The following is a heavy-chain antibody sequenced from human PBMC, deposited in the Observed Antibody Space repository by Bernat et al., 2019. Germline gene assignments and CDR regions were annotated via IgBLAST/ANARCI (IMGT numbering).Heavy chain of an antibody. CDR3: AWGASLDV. CDR2: IYSVGAM. V-gene: IGHV3-53*02. Sequence: EVQLVETGEGLIQSGGSLRLSCAASGFTVSTKPMTWVRQAPGSGLEWVSIIYSVGAMYYADSVKGRFSVSRDDSSNTVFLLMNSVRVGDTAVYYCAWGASLDVWGQGTTVTVSS. D-gene: IGHD1-26*01. J-gene: IGHJ6*02. CDR1: GFTVSTKP.